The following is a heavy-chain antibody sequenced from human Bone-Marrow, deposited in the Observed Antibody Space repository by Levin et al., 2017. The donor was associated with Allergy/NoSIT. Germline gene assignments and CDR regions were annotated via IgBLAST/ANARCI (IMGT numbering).Heavy chain of an antibody. D-gene: IGHD3-22*01. V-gene: IGHV3-48*03. J-gene: IGHJ4*02. Sequence: QAGGSLRLSCVASGFIFSSSEMNWVRQAPGKGLEWISYIDSSAYTTHYADSVKGRFTISRDNAKNSLVMQMNSLRAEDTALYYCVSGGYFFDRWGQGTLVTVSS. CDR2: IDSSAYTT. CDR3: VSGGYFFDR. CDR1: GFIFSSSE.